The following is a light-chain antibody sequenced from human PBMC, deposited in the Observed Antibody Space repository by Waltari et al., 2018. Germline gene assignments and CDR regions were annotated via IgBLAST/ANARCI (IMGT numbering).Light chain of an antibody. V-gene: IGKV1-39*01. J-gene: IGKJ1*01. CDR1: QSISSY. CDR3: QQSYSTPRT. CDR2: AAS. Sequence: DIQMPQSPSSLSASVGDRVTITCRASQSISSYLNWYQQKPGKAPQLLIYAASSLQSGVPSRFSGSGSGTDFTLIISSLQHEDFATYYCQQSYSTPRTYGQGTKVEIK.